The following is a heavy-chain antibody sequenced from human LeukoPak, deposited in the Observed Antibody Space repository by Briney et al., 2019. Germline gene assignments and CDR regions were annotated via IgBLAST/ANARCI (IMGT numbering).Heavy chain of an antibody. D-gene: IGHD6-19*01. J-gene: IGHJ4*02. V-gene: IGHV4-34*01. CDR1: GGSFSGYY. CDR2: INHSGSA. CDR3: ARRGWYGDIDY. Sequence: SETLSLTCAVYGGSFSGYYWSWIRQPPGKGLEWIGEINHSGSANYNPSLKSRVTISVDTSKNQFSLKLSSVTAADTAVYYCARRGWYGDIDYWGQGTLVTVSS.